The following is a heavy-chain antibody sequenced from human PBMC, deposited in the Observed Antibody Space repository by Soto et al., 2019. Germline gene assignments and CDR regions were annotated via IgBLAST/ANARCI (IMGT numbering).Heavy chain of an antibody. CDR3: AKDVSDPAWIQLWLSYYYYGMDV. CDR1: GFTFSSYG. V-gene: IGHV3-30*18. D-gene: IGHD5-18*01. CDR2: ISYDGSNK. Sequence: QVQLVESGGGVVQPGRSLRLSCAASGFTFSSYGMRWVRQAPGKGLEWVAVISYDGSNKYYADSVKGRFTISRDNSKNTLYLQMNSLRAEDTAVYYCAKDVSDPAWIQLWLSYYYYGMDVWGKGTTVTVSS. J-gene: IGHJ6*04.